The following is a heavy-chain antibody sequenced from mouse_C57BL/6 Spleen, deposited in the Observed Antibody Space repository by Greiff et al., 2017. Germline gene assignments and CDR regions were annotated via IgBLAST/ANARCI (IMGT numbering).Heavy chain of an antibody. CDR1: GFNIKDDY. V-gene: IGHV14-4*01. CDR3: TIGYYGSIP. J-gene: IGHJ4*01. CDR2: IDPENGDT. Sequence: EVKLMESGAELVRPGASVKLSCTASGFNIKDDYMHWVKQRPEQGLEWIGWIDPENGDTKYASKFQGKATITADTSSNTAYLQLSSLTSENTAVYYCTIGYYGSIPGGEGTSVTVSS. D-gene: IGHD1-1*01.